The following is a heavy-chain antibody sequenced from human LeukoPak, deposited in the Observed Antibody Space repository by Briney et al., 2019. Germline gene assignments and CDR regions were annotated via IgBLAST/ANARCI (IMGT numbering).Heavy chain of an antibody. CDR3: AREGIAASYYYYYGMDV. D-gene: IGHD6-13*01. CDR2: ITNDGSST. CDR1: GLTFSSHW. J-gene: IGHJ6*02. V-gene: IGHV3-74*01. Sequence: PGGSLRLSCAASGLTFSSHWMHWVRQAPGKGLVWVSRITNDGSSTTYADSVKGRFTISRDNAKNSLYLQMNSLRAEDTAVYYCAREGIAASYYYYYGMDVWGQGTTVTVSS.